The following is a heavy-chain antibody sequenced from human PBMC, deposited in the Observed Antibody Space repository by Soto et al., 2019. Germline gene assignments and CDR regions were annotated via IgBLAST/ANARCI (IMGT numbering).Heavy chain of an antibody. Sequence: GGSLRLSCAASGFTFSTYAMSWVRQAPGKGLKWVSAISPNGDATYYADSVKGRFTISRDNSRNTLYLQMNSLRAGDMDVYYCAKETVFTAVEDKWGQGTLVTVSS. CDR2: ISPNGDAT. V-gene: IGHV3-23*01. CDR3: AKETVFTAVEDK. J-gene: IGHJ4*02. D-gene: IGHD3-10*02. CDR1: GFTFSTYA.